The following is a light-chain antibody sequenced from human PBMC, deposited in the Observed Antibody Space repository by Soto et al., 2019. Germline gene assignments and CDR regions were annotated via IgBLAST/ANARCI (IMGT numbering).Light chain of an antibody. Sequence: QSVLTQPRSVSGSPGQSVTISCTGTSSDVGAYKYVSWYQQHPGKAPKFMIYDVTERPSGVPDRFSGSKSGNTASLTISGLQAEDEAEYYCCSYAGTYNWVFGGGTKLTV. CDR3: CSYAGTYNWV. J-gene: IGLJ3*02. V-gene: IGLV2-11*01. CDR2: DVT. CDR1: SSDVGAYKY.